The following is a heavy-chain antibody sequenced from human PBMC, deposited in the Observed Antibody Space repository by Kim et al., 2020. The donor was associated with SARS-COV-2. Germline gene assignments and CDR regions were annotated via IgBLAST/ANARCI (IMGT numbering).Heavy chain of an antibody. V-gene: IGHV4-34*01. D-gene: IGHD5-18*01. Sequence: SETLSLTCAVYGGSFSGYYWSWIRQPPGKGLEWIGEINHSGSTNYNPSLKSRVTISVDTSKNQFSLKLSSVTAADTAVYYCARGFYRQLWLLGGYYYYYG. CDR3: ARGFYRQLWLLGGYYYYYG. CDR1: GGSFSGYY. CDR2: INHSGST. J-gene: IGHJ6*01.